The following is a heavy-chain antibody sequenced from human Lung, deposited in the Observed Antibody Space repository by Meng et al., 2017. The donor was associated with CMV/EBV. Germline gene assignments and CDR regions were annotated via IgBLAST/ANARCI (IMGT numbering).Heavy chain of an antibody. CDR3: SKDFHRSGSSDVVDI. J-gene: IGHJ3*02. D-gene: IGHD3-10*01. V-gene: IGHV3-23*01. Sequence: GESXKISCAASGFTFSSYVMSWVRQAPGKGLEWVSVISGGGDRTWYADSVQGRFTISRDNSKNMVYLEMSSLNVADTAIYYCSKDFHRSGSSDVVDIWGQGTMVTVSS. CDR2: ISGGGDRT. CDR1: GFTFSSYV.